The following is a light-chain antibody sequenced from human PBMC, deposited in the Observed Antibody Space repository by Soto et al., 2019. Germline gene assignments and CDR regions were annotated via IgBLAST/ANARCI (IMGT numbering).Light chain of an antibody. CDR2: GAS. CDR1: QGISDY. V-gene: IGKV1-9*01. CDR3: QQFNAYPLT. Sequence: DIKLHHVPSFLSASVGDRVTISCRASQGISDYLAWYQQKPGKAPKLLIYGASTLQSGVPSRFSGSASGTEFTLTISSLQPEDFATYFCQQFNAYPLTFGGGTKLEIK. J-gene: IGKJ4*01.